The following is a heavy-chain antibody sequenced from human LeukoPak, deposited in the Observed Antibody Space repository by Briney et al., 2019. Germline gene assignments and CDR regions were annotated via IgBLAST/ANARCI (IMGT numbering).Heavy chain of an antibody. CDR1: GGSISGYY. CDR2: IYDSGST. CDR3: ARVGGTNFYYYGLDV. D-gene: IGHD3-3*01. J-gene: IGHJ6*02. Sequence: SETLSLTCAVSGGSISGYYWSWIRQPPGKGLEWIGYIYDSGSTNYNPSLKSRVTISVDTSKNQFSLKLNSVTAADTAVYYCARVGGTNFYYYGLDVWGQGTTVTVSS. V-gene: IGHV4-59*01.